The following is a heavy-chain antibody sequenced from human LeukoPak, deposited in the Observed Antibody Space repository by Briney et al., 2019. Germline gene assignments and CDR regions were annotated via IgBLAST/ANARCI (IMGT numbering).Heavy chain of an antibody. V-gene: IGHV3-48*01. CDR3: ARDGDYEADYYYYYGMDV. D-gene: IGHD4-17*01. CDR1: GFTFSSYS. Sequence: GGSLRLSCAASGFTFSSYSMNWVRQAPGKGLEWVSYISSSSSTIYYADSVKGRFTISRDNSKNSLYLQMNSLRAEDTAVYYCARDGDYEADYYYYYGMDVWGQGTTVTVSS. J-gene: IGHJ6*02. CDR2: ISSSSSTI.